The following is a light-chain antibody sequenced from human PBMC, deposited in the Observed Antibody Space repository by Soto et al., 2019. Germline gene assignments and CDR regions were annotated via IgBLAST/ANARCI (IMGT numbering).Light chain of an antibody. J-gene: IGLJ3*02. Sequence: QSVLTQPPSVSGAPGQRVTISCTGSNSNIGARYDVHWYQQLPGTAPKLLIYGNNNRPSGVPDRFSGSKSGTSASLAITGLQAEDEADYYCQSYDSSLSVMVFGGGTKVTVL. CDR1: NSNIGARYD. CDR2: GNN. V-gene: IGLV1-40*01. CDR3: QSYDSSLSVMV.